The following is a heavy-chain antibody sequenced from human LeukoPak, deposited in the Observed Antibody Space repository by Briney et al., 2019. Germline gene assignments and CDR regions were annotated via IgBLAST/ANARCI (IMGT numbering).Heavy chain of an antibody. CDR1: GGSISSSGYY. Sequence: SETLSLTCTVSGGSISSSGYYWGWIRQPPGQGLEWIGSIYYSGSTYYNPSLKSRVTISVDTSKNQFSLKLSSVTAADTAVYYCARTLLGIDYGSGSYDFDYWGQGTLVTVSS. CDR2: IYYSGST. D-gene: IGHD3-10*01. V-gene: IGHV4-39*01. J-gene: IGHJ4*02. CDR3: ARTLLGIDYGSGSYDFDY.